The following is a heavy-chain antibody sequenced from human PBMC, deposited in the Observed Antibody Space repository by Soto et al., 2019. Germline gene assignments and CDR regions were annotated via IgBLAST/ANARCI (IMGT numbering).Heavy chain of an antibody. J-gene: IGHJ4*02. V-gene: IGHV1-46*01. Sequence: ASVKVSCKASGYTFTSYYMHWVRQAPGQGLEWMGIINPSGGSTSYAQKFQGRVTMTMDTSTSTVYKELSSLRSEDTAVYYCARAYSSGWYDYWGQGTLVTVSS. CDR3: ARAYSSGWYDY. CDR1: GYTFTSYY. CDR2: INPSGGST. D-gene: IGHD6-19*01.